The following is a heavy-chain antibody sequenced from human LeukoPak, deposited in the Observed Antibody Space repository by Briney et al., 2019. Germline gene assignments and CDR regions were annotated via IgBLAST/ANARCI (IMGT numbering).Heavy chain of an antibody. D-gene: IGHD3-22*01. J-gene: IGHJ4*02. CDR3: ASSDYYDSSGYSLYFDY. Sequence: PSETLSLTCTVSGGSISSSSYCWGWIRQPPGKGLEWIGSIYYSGSTYYNPSLKSRVTISVDTSKNQFSLKLSSVTAADTAVYYCASSDYYDSSGYSLYFDYWGQGTLVTVSS. CDR1: GGSISSSSYC. V-gene: IGHV4-39*01. CDR2: IYYSGST.